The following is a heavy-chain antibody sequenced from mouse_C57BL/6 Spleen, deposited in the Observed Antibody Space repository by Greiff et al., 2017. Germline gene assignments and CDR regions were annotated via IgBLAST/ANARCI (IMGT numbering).Heavy chain of an antibody. D-gene: IGHD2-12*01. J-gene: IGHJ3*01. CDR2: IYPGSGST. Sequence: QVQLQQPGAELVKPGASVKMSCKASGYTFTSYWITWVKQRPGQGLEWIGDIYPGSGSTNYNGKFKSKATLTVDTSSSTAYMQLSSLTSEDSAVYYCARIHDGGTWFAYWGQGTLVTVSA. V-gene: IGHV1-55*01. CDR1: GYTFTSYW. CDR3: ARIHDGGTWFAY.